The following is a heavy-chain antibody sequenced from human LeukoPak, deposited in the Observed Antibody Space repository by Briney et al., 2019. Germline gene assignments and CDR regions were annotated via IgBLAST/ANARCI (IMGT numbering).Heavy chain of an antibody. CDR3: ARGGGSRWRPNYYYGMDV. J-gene: IGHJ6*02. CDR2: IIPIFGIA. V-gene: IGHV1-69*04. CDR1: GGTFSSYA. Sequence: SVKVSCKASGGTFSSYAISWVRQAPGQGLEWMGRIIPIFGIANYAQKFQGRVTITADKSTSTAYMELSSLRSEDTAVYYCARGGGSRWRPNYYYGMDVWGQGTTVTVSS. D-gene: IGHD6-13*01.